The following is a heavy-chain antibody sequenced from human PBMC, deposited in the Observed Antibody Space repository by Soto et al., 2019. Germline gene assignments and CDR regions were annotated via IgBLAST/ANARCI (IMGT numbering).Heavy chain of an antibody. CDR2: IKQDGSEK. V-gene: IGHV3-7*01. Sequence: GGSLRLSCAASGFTFSSYWMSWVRQAPGKGLEWVANIKQDGSEKYYVDSVKGRFTISRDNAKNSLYLQMNSLRAEDTAVYYCARAAGAFGYYYYYYMDVWGKGTTVTVSS. CDR1: GFTFSSYW. D-gene: IGHD6-13*01. CDR3: ARAAGAFGYYYYYYMDV. J-gene: IGHJ6*03.